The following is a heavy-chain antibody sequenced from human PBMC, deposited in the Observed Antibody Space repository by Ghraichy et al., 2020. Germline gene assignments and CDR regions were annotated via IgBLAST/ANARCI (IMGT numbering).Heavy chain of an antibody. CDR2: IHYSGIT. CDR3: ARKIAAATLPDY. CDR1: GGSISTYY. D-gene: IGHD6-13*01. J-gene: IGHJ4*02. Sequence: GSLRLSCTVSGGSISTYYWIWIRQPPGKGLEWIGDIHYSGITNYNPSLKSRVTISVDTSTNHFSLRLGSVTAADTAIYYCARKIAAATLPDYWGQGTLVTVSP. V-gene: IGHV4-59*01.